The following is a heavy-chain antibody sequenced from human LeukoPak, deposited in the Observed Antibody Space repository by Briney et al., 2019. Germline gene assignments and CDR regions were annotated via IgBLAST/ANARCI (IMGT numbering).Heavy chain of an antibody. CDR3: ARDYVQDY. D-gene: IGHD3-16*01. V-gene: IGHV3-21*01. CDR2: ISSSSYI. CDR1: GFTFSSYS. Sequence: GGSLRLSCATSGFTFSSYSMNWVRQAPGKGLEWVSSISSSSYIYYADSVKGRFTISRDNAKNSLDLQMNSLRAEDTAVYYCARDYVQDYWGQGTLVTVSS. J-gene: IGHJ4*02.